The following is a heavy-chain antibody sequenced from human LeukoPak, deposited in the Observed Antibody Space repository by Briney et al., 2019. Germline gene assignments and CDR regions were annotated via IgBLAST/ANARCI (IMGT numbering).Heavy chain of an antibody. Sequence: SETLSLTCTVSGVSISSYYWSWIRQPPGKGLEWIGYIFYSGSTNYNPSLKSRVTISVDTSKNQFSLKLSSVTAADTAVYYCARDGDSLRSGWFDPWGQGTLVTVSS. D-gene: IGHD4-17*01. CDR1: GVSISSYY. V-gene: IGHV4-59*12. J-gene: IGHJ5*02. CDR3: ARDGDSLRSGWFDP. CDR2: IFYSGST.